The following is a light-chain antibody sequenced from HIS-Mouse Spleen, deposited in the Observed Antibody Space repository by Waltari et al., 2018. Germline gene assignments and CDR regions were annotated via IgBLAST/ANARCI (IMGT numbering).Light chain of an antibody. CDR3: YSTDSSGNHRV. CDR1: ALPKKY. V-gene: IGLV3-10*01. J-gene: IGLJ2*01. CDR2: EDS. Sequence: SYELTQPPSVSVSPGQTARITCSGDALPKKYAYWYQQKSGQAPALGIYEDSRLPPGVPGGCSGSGSGTRATLSISGAQVEDEADYYCYSTDSSGNHRVFGGGTKLTVL.